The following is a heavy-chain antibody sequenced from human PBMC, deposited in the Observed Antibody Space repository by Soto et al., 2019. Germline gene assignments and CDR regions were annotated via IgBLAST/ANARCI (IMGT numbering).Heavy chain of an antibody. Sequence: PGGSLRLSCSASGFTFQNYVIHWVRQAPGKGLEYVSAIGAKGDATYADSVKGRFSISRDNSKNSLFLQMTNVTFEDTATYFCVKVDWYSVDRWGQGALVTVSS. CDR1: GFTFQNYV. D-gene: IGHD2-21*02. CDR3: VKVDWYSVDR. V-gene: IGHV3-64D*06. CDR2: IGAKGDAT. J-gene: IGHJ5*02.